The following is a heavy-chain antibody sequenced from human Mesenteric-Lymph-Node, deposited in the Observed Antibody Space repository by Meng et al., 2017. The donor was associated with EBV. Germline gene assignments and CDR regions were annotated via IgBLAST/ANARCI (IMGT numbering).Heavy chain of an antibody. Sequence: QGQLQQWGAGLFKPSGTLSLTCAVSGESLSGYYWSWIRQSPRKGLEWIGEINHSGSTNYNPSLESRLTISVDTSRNHFSLKLTSVTAADTAVYYCARGRIDDYTKFFDYWGQGTLVTVSS. CDR2: INHSGST. D-gene: IGHD4-11*01. CDR1: GESLSGYY. CDR3: ARGRIDDYTKFFDY. J-gene: IGHJ4*02. V-gene: IGHV4-34*01.